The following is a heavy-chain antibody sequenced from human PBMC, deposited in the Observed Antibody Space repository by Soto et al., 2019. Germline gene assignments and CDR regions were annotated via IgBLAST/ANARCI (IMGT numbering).Heavy chain of an antibody. Sequence: GASVKVSCKASGYTFTSYAMHWVRQAPGQRLEWMGWINAGNGNTKYAQKFQGRVTMTRDTSTSTAYMELRSLRSDDTAVYYCARSQVGALRYYYYYYGMDVWGQGNMVTVSS. CDR1: GYTFTSYA. V-gene: IGHV1-3*01. J-gene: IGHJ6*02. D-gene: IGHD3-10*01. CDR3: ARSQVGALRYYYYYYGMDV. CDR2: INAGNGNT.